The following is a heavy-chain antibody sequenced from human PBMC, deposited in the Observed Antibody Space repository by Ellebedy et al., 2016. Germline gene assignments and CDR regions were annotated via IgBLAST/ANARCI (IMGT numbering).Heavy chain of an antibody. CDR1: GFTLSSYS. CDR3: ARGTMVRGVIITVGYYFDY. V-gene: IGHV3-30-3*01. Sequence: GGSLRLSCVASGFTLSSYSMNWVRQAPGKGLEWVAVISYDGSNKYYADSVKGRFTISRDNSKNTLYLQMNSLRAEDTAVYYCARGTMVRGVIITVGYYFDYWGQGTLVTVSS. J-gene: IGHJ4*02. CDR2: ISYDGSNK. D-gene: IGHD3-10*01.